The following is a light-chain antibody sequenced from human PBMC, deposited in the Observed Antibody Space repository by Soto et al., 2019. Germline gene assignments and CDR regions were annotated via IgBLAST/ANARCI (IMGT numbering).Light chain of an antibody. CDR1: QSVSSY. CDR2: DAS. J-gene: IGKJ4*01. V-gene: IGKV3-11*01. CDR3: QQRGN. Sequence: EIVLTQSPGTLSSSPGERATLSCRASQSVSSYLAWSQQKPGQAPRLLIYDASIRATGIPARFSGSGSGTDFTLTISGLDHEDFAVYYCQQRGNFGGGTKVDIK.